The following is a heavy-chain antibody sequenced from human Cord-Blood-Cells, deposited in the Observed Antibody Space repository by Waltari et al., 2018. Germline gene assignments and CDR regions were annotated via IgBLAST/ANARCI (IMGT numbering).Heavy chain of an antibody. V-gene: IGHV1-2*04. Sequence: QVQLVQSGAEVKKPAASVKVSCKASAYPFTGYYIHCVRQAPGQGLVWMGWINPNSGGTNYAQKFQGWVTMTRDTSISTAYMELSRLRSDDTAVYYCARDQGDLDAFDIWGQGTMVTVSS. D-gene: IGHD3-16*01. J-gene: IGHJ3*02. CDR3: ARDQGDLDAFDI. CDR2: INPNSGGT. CDR1: AYPFTGYY.